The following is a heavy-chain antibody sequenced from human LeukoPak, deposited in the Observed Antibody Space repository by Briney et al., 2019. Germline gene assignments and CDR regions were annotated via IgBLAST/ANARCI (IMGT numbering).Heavy chain of an antibody. D-gene: IGHD2-2*01. CDR1: GFTFSSYA. Sequence: GGSLRLSCAASGFTFSSYAMQWVRQAPGKGLEWVAVISYDGSNKYYADSVKGRFPISRDNSKNTLYLQMNSLRAEDTAVYYCARDGVVVPAAQVRYYYYYGMDVWGQGTTVTVSS. V-gene: IGHV3-30-3*01. J-gene: IGHJ6*02. CDR2: ISYDGSNK. CDR3: ARDGVVVPAAQVRYYYYYGMDV.